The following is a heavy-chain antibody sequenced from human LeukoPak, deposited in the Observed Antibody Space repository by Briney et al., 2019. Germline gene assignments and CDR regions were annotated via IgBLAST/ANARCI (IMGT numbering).Heavy chain of an antibody. CDR3: AKDSCTNGVCYLPDY. Sequence: PGRSLRLSCAASGFTFSSYGMHWVRQAPGKGLEWVAFIRYDGSNKYYADSVKGRFTISRDNSKNTLYLQMNSLRAEDTAVYYCAKDSCTNGVCYLPDYWGQGTLVTVSS. D-gene: IGHD2-8*01. CDR2: IRYDGSNK. CDR1: GFTFSSYG. V-gene: IGHV3-30*02. J-gene: IGHJ4*02.